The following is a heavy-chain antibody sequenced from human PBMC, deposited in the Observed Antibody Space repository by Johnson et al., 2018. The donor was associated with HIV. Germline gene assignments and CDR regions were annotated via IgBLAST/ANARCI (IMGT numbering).Heavy chain of an antibody. J-gene: IGHJ3*02. CDR1: GFTFSSYG. Sequence: VQLVESGGGVVQPGRSLRLSCAASGFTFSSYGMHWVRQAPGKGLEWVGRIKSKTDGGTTDYAAPVKGRFTISRADSKNTLYLQMNSLKTEDTAVYYCTTDPITMVQGVISAYDAFDIWGRGTMVTVSS. D-gene: IGHD3-10*01. V-gene: IGHV3-15*01. CDR3: TTDPITMVQGVISAYDAFDI. CDR2: IKSKTDGGTT.